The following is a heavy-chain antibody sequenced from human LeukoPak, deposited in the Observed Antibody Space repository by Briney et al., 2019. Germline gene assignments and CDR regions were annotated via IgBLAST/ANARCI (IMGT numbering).Heavy chain of an antibody. CDR1: GDSISDYY. Sequence: SETLSLTCTVSGDSISDYYWSWIRQPAGKGLELIGRIYTNGITNYNPSLKSRVTTSVDTSKNQLSLRLSSVTAADTAVYYCARGVMTAIFAFDIWGQGTMLTVSS. V-gene: IGHV4-4*07. CDR2: IYTNGIT. D-gene: IGHD2-21*02. CDR3: ARGVMTAIFAFDI. J-gene: IGHJ3*02.